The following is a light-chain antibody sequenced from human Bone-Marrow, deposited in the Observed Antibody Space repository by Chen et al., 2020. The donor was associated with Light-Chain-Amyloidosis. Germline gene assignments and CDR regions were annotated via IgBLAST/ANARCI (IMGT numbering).Light chain of an antibody. Sequence: QSALTQPPSASGSPGQSVTISCTGTSGDVGRYNYVSWYQQNPGKAPKLMIYEVTTRPSGVPDRFSGSKSGNPASLTVSGLQADDEADYYCSSYAGANNYVVFGGGTKLTVL. J-gene: IGLJ2*01. V-gene: IGLV2-8*01. CDR3: SSYAGANNYVV. CDR1: SGDVGRYNY. CDR2: EVT.